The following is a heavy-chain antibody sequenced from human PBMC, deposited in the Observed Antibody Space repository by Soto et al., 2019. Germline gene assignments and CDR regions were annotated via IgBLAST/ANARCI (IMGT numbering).Heavy chain of an antibody. CDR3: ARDHYGPLAY. CDR1: GYPFTDLY. Sequence: QVQLVQSGADVKRPGASVRVSCKPSGYPFTDLYIHWVRLAPGLGPEWMGWIDPRSGASRKTQKFQGRFTLTRDTSTSTIYMELFSLSSGDTAGYYCARDHYGPLAYWGQGTLATVSS. CDR2: IDPRSGAS. V-gene: IGHV1-2*02. D-gene: IGHD3-10*01. J-gene: IGHJ4*02.